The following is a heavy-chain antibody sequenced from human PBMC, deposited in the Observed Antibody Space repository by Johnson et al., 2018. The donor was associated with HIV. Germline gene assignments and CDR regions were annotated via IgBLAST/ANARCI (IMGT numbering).Heavy chain of an antibody. D-gene: IGHD2-15*01. CDR2: ISYDGSNK. CDR3: ASGGSGVAFDI. V-gene: IGHV3-33*01. Sequence: QVQLVESGGGVVQPGRSLRLSCAASGFTFSSYGMHWVRQAPGKGLEWVAVISYDGSNKYYADSVKGRFTISRDNSKNTLYLKMNSLRAEDTAVFYCASGGSGVAFDIWGQGTMVTVSS. CDR1: GFTFSSYG. J-gene: IGHJ3*02.